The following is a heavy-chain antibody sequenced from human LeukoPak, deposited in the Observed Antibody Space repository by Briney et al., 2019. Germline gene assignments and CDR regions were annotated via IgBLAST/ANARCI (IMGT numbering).Heavy chain of an antibody. CDR3: ARDRYYYGSGSYLWYYYGMDV. CDR2: IIPIFGTA. Sequence: GASVKVSCKASGGTFSSYAISWVRQAPGQGLEWMGGIIPIFGTANYAQKFQGRVTITADESTSTACMELSSLRSEDTAVYYCARDRYYYGSGSYLWYYYGMDVWGQGTTVTVSS. V-gene: IGHV1-69*13. CDR1: GGTFSSYA. D-gene: IGHD3-10*01. J-gene: IGHJ6*02.